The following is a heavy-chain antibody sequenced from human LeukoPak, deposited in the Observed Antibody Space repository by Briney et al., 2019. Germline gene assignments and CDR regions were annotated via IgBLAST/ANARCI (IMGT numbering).Heavy chain of an antibody. V-gene: IGHV3-53*01. J-gene: IGHJ4*02. D-gene: IGHD6-13*01. CDR1: GFSVSSNH. CDR3: ARDRGSSWTYSFDY. Sequence: GGSPRLSCAASGFSVSSNHMSWVRQAPGKGLEWVSVIYSGGSTYYADSVKGRFTISRDNSKNTLYLQVNSLRAEDTAVYYCARDRGSSWTYSFDYWGQGTLVTVSS. CDR2: IYSGGST.